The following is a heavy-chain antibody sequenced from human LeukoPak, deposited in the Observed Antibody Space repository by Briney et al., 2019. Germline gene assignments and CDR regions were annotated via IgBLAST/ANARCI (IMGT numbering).Heavy chain of an antibody. V-gene: IGHV1-8*01. CDR2: MNPNSGNT. Sequence: ASVTVSCKASGYTFTSYDINWVRQATGQGLEWMGWMNPNSGNTGYAQKFQGRVTITTDESTSTAYMELSSLRSEDTAVYYCAREAYYDFWSGYSEGNFYYYYMDVWGKGTTVTVSS. J-gene: IGHJ6*03. D-gene: IGHD3-3*01. CDR1: GYTFTSYD. CDR3: AREAYYDFWSGYSEGNFYYYYMDV.